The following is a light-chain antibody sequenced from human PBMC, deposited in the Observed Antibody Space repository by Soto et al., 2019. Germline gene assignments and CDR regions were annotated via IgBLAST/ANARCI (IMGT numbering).Light chain of an antibody. V-gene: IGKV1-9*01. CDR2: AAS. CDR1: QAISSY. J-gene: IGKJ5*01. CDR3: QQLNSFPIT. Sequence: IQLTQAPSFLSASAGDRVSITCRAGQAISSYLAWYQQKPGRAPKLLIYAASTLQSGVPSRFSGSGSGTEFTLTITSLQPEDFATYYCQQLNSFPITFGQGTRLEIK.